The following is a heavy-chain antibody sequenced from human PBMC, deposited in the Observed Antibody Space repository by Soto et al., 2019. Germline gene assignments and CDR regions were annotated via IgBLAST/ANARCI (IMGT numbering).Heavy chain of an antibody. D-gene: IGHD3-9*01. Sequence: SETLSLTCTVSGGSISSSSYYWGWIRQPPGKGLEWIGSIYYSGSTYYNPSLKSRVTISVDTSKNQFSLKLSSVTAADTAVYYCARPRGYDILTYYMDVWGKGTTVTVSS. CDR3: ARPRGYDILTYYMDV. CDR2: IYYSGST. J-gene: IGHJ6*03. CDR1: GGSISSSSYY. V-gene: IGHV4-39*01.